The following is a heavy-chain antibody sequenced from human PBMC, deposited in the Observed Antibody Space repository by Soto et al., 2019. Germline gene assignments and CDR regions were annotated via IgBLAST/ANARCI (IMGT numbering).Heavy chain of an antibody. V-gene: IGHV3-21*04. CDR2: ITSGSYI. CDR3: AKEGYYDTSGYFTFDY. Sequence: GGSLRLSCAASGFTFSSYSMNWVRRPPGKGLEWVSSITSGSYIYYAASVKGRFTISRDNSKNTLYLQMNSLRAEDTAIYYCAKEGYYDTSGYFTFDYWGQGTLVTVSS. D-gene: IGHD3-22*01. J-gene: IGHJ4*02. CDR1: GFTFSSYS.